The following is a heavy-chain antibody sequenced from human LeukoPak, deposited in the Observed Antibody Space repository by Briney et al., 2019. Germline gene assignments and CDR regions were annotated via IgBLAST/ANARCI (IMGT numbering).Heavy chain of an antibody. J-gene: IGHJ5*02. CDR2: INHSGST. CDR1: GGSFSGYY. V-gene: IGHV4-34*01. Sequence: PSETLSLTCAVCGGSFSGYYWSWIRQPPGKGLEWIGEINHSGSTNYNPSLKSRVTISVDTSKNQFSLKLSSVTAADTAVYYCARGDYGASYWFDPWGQGTLVTVPP. CDR3: ARGDYGASYWFDP. D-gene: IGHD4-17*01.